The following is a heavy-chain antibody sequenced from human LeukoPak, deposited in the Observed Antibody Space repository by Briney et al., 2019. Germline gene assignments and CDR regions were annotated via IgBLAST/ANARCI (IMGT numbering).Heavy chain of an antibody. J-gene: IGHJ4*02. V-gene: IGHV3-23*01. CDR1: GFTFSNYA. D-gene: IGHD6-6*01. Sequence: TGGSLRLSCAASGFTFSNYAMSWVRQAPGKGLEWVSAISGSGSSTYYADSVKGRFTVSRDNSKNTLYLQMNSLRAEDTAVYYCAKGSSSFLYWGQGALVTVSS. CDR2: ISGSGSST. CDR3: AKGSSSFLY.